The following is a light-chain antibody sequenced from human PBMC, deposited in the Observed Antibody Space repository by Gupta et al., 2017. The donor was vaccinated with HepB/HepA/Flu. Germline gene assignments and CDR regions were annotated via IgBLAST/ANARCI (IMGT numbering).Light chain of an antibody. CDR1: QSISTC. J-gene: IGKJ4*01. Sequence: DIQLTHSPSSLSAFVGDRVTITCRASQSISTCLNWYQQKAGRAPKLLIYTASSLQSGVASRFSGSGSGTDFTLTISSLQPEDFATYYCQQSYITPLTFGGGTKVEI. V-gene: IGKV1-39*01. CDR3: QQSYITPLT. CDR2: TAS.